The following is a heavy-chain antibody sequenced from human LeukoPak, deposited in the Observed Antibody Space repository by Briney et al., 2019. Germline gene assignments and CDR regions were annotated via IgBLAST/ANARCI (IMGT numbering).Heavy chain of an antibody. CDR1: GFTFSDYY. J-gene: IGHJ4*02. Sequence: GGSLRLSCAASGFTFSDYYMSWIRQAPGKGLEWVSYISSSGSTIHYADSVKGRFTISRDNAKNSLYLQMNSLRAEDTAVYYCARESHRYCSGGSCSDFDYWGQGTLVTVSS. CDR2: ISSSGSTI. D-gene: IGHD2-15*01. V-gene: IGHV3-11*04. CDR3: ARESHRYCSGGSCSDFDY.